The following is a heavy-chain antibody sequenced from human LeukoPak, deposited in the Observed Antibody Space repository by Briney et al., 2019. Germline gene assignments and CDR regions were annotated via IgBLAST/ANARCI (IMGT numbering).Heavy chain of an antibody. Sequence: SETLSLTCAVSGGSIATTNWWSWVRQPPGKGLEWIGEVHLSGATNYNPSLESRVSMSIDKSKNHLSLEVTSVTAADTAIYYCTRESGAFSPFGFWGQGTLLSVSS. D-gene: IGHD1-26*01. CDR1: GGSIATTNW. CDR2: VHLSGAT. V-gene: IGHV4-4*02. CDR3: TRESGAFSPFGF. J-gene: IGHJ4*02.